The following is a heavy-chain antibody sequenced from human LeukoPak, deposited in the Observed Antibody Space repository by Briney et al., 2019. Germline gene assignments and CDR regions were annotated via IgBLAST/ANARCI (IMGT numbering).Heavy chain of an antibody. Sequence: ASVKVSYKASGYIFSKYKMHWVRQASGQGLEWMGIINPNGGGTRYAQKFQGRVTLTRDTSTSTVYMELTSLTSEDTAVYSCARDSTTWSIDYWGQATLVTVSS. CDR1: GYIFSKYK. CDR2: INPNGGGT. V-gene: IGHV1-46*01. D-gene: IGHD6-13*01. CDR3: ARDSTTWSIDY. J-gene: IGHJ4*02.